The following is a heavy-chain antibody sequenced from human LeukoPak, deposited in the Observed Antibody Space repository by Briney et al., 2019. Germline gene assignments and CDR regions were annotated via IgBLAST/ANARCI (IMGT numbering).Heavy chain of an antibody. CDR3: ARQRDSGSFHPSYFDI. J-gene: IGHJ2*01. D-gene: IGHD1-26*01. CDR1: GFGFSTYE. V-gene: IGHV3-48*03. Sequence: GGSLRLSCEASGFGFSTYEMNWVRQAPGKGLEWVSYISGSGNTVYYADSLKGRFSISRDNAKISLYLQINSMRAEDTAVYYCARQRDSGSFHPSYFDIWGRGTLVTVSS. CDR2: ISGSGNTV.